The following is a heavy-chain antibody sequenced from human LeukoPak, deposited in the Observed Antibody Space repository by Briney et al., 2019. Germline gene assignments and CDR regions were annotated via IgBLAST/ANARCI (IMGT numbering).Heavy chain of an antibody. D-gene: IGHD3-22*01. CDR3: AKVGEYYYDSSGLEY. V-gene: IGHV3-23*01. CDR2: ISGSGGST. CDR1: GFTFSSYA. J-gene: IGHJ4*02. Sequence: PGGSLRLSCAASGFTFSSYAMSWVRQAPGKGLEWVSAISGSGGSTYYADSVKGRFTISRDNSKNTLYLQMNSLRAEDTAVYYCAKVGEYYYDSSGLEYWGQGTLVTVSS.